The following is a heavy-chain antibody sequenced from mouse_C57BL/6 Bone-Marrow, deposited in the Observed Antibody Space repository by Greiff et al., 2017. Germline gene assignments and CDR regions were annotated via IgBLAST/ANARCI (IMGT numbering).Heavy chain of an antibody. J-gene: IGHJ4*01. D-gene: IGHD1-1*01. CDR1: GYTFTSYW. Sequence: QVQLQQPGAELVKPGASVKLSCKASGYTFTSYWMQWVKQRPGQGLEWIGEIDPSDSYTNYNQKFKGKATLTVDTSSSTAYMQLSSQTSEDSAVYYCASSSLYYYAMDYWGQGTSVTVSS. CDR3: ASSSLYYYAMDY. V-gene: IGHV1-50*01. CDR2: IDPSDSYT.